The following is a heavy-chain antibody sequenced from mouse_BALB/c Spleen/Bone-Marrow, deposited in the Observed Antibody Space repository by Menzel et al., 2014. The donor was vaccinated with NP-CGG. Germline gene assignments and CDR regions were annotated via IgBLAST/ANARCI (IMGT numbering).Heavy chain of an antibody. CDR2: ISSGSSTI. V-gene: IGHV5-17*02. CDR3: ARGGNFAWFAY. CDR1: GFTFSSFG. J-gene: IGHJ3*01. D-gene: IGHD2-1*01. Sequence: EVKVEESGGGLVQPGGSRKLSCAASGFTFSSFGVHWVRQAPEKGLEWVAYISSGSSTIYYADTVKGRFTISRDNPKNTLFLQMTSLRSEDTAMYYCARGGNFAWFAYWGQGTLVTVSA.